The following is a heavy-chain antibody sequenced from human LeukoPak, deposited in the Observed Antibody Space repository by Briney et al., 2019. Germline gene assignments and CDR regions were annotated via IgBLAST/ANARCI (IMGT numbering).Heavy chain of an antibody. CDR3: ARESRIAAAGIDY. D-gene: IGHD6-13*01. CDR1: GGSFSVYY. V-gene: IGHV4-34*01. J-gene: IGHJ4*02. Sequence: PSETLSLTCVVYGGSFSVYYWGWIRQPPGKGLEWIGSIYYSGSTYYNPSLKSRVTISVDTSKNQFSLKLSSVTAADTAVYYCARESRIAAAGIDYWGQGTLVTVSS. CDR2: IYYSGST.